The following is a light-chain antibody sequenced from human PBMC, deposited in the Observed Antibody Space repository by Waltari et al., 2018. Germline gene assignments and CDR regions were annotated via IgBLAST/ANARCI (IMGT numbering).Light chain of an antibody. V-gene: IGKV3-15*01. Sequence: EIVITQFPATLSVSPGERATLSCRARQSVNSNLAWYQQKPGQAPRLLIYGASTRATGIPARFSGSGSGTEFTLTISSLQSEDFAVYYCQQYNNWPPYTFGQGTKLEIK. CDR2: GAS. CDR1: QSVNSN. CDR3: QQYNNWPPYT. J-gene: IGKJ2*01.